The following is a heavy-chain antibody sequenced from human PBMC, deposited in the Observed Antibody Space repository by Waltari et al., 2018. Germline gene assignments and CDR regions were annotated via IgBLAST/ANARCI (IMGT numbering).Heavy chain of an antibody. CDR3: AGPYYYDRTDAFDI. D-gene: IGHD3-22*01. J-gene: IGHJ3*02. CDR1: GYSISSGYY. V-gene: IGHV4-38-2*01. CDR2: IYHSGST. Sequence: QVQLQESGPGLVKPSETLSLTCAVSGYSISSGYYWGWIRQPPGKGLEWIGSIYHSGSTYYNPSLKSRVTISVDTSKNQFSLKLSSVTAADTAVYYCAGPYYYDRTDAFDIWGQGTMVTVSS.